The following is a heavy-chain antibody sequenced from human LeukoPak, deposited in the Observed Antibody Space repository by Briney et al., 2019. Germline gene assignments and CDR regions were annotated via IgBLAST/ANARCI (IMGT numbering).Heavy chain of an antibody. Sequence: GSSVKVSCKASGGTSSSYAISWVRQAPGQGLEWMGRIIPIFGTANYAQKFQGRVTITTDESTSTAYMELSSLRSEDTAVYYCAISVTMVVTPLLDPWGQGTLVTVSS. J-gene: IGHJ5*02. CDR1: GGTSSSYA. CDR2: IIPIFGTA. V-gene: IGHV1-69*05. CDR3: AISVTMVVTPLLDP. D-gene: IGHD4-23*01.